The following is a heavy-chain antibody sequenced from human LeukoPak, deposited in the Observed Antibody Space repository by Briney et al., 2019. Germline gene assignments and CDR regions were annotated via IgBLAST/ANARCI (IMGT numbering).Heavy chain of an antibody. CDR3: ARGPITMVDY. V-gene: IGHV3-33*01. CDR2: MWHDGRTK. CDR1: GFSFSSYG. Sequence: PGGSLRLSCAASGFSFSSYGVHWVRQAPGKGLEWVAAMWHDGRTKYYAASVKGRFTISRDNSKNTLYLQMNSLGAEDTAVYYCARGPITMVDYWGQGTLVTVSS. J-gene: IGHJ4*02. D-gene: IGHD3-10*01.